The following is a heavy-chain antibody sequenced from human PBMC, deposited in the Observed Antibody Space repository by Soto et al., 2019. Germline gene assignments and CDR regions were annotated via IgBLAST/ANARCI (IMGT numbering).Heavy chain of an antibody. CDR2: ISYDGSNK. J-gene: IGHJ6*02. CDR3: ASTMDV. V-gene: IGHV3-30-3*01. CDR1: GFTFSSYA. Sequence: QVQLVESGGGVVQPGRSLRLSCAASGFTFSSYAMNWVRQAPGKGLEWVAVISYDGSNKYYADSVKGRFTISRDNSKNTLYLQMNSLRAEDTAVYYCASTMDVWGQGTTVTVSS.